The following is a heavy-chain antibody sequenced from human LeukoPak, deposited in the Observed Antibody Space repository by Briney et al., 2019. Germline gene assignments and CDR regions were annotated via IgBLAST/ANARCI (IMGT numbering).Heavy chain of an antibody. CDR3: ARGGLGSFDY. V-gene: IGHV3-74*01. CDR1: GFTFSNFW. Sequence: GGSLRLSCAASGFTFSNFWMYWVRQAPGKGLVWVSRIGGDGSSATYADFVKGRFTISRDNAKNTLYLQMNSLRVDDTAVYYCARGGLGSFDYWGQGTLVTVSS. D-gene: IGHD7-27*01. CDR2: IGGDGSSA. J-gene: IGHJ4*02.